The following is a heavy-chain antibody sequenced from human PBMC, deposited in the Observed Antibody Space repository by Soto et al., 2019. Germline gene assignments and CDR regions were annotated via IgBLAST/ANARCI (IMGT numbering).Heavy chain of an antibody. D-gene: IGHD3-10*01. V-gene: IGHV3-33*01. CDR2: IWYDGSNK. Sequence: QVQLVESGGGVVQPGRSLRLSCAASGFTFSSYGMHWVRQAPGKGLEWVAVIWYDGSNKYYADSVKGRFTISRDNSKNTLYLQMNSLRAEDTDVYYCARQHGGDYFDYWGQGTLVTVSS. CDR1: GFTFSSYG. J-gene: IGHJ4*02. CDR3: ARQHGGDYFDY.